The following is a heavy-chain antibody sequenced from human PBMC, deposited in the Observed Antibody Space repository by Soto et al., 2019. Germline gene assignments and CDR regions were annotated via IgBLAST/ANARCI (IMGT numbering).Heavy chain of an antibody. V-gene: IGHV3-23*01. D-gene: IGHD5-18*01. CDR2: VSGSGGSI. J-gene: IGHJ3*02. Sequence: EVQLLESGGGLVQPGGSLRLSCAASGFTFSSYAMSWVRQAPGKGLEWVSSVSGSGGSIYYADSVKGRFTISRDNSKNTLYLQMNSLRAEDTAVYDCAKVRLDSYGFVGIWGQGTMVTVSS. CDR3: AKVRLDSYGFVGI. CDR1: GFTFSSYA.